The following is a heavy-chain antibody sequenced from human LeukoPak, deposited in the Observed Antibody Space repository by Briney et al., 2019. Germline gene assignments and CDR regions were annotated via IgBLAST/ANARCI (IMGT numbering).Heavy chain of an antibody. J-gene: IGHJ4*02. CDR1: GGTFSSYA. V-gene: IGHV1-69*13. CDR3: ARDKDYGEGGFDY. CDR2: IIPIFGTA. Sequence: SVKVSCKASGGTFSSYAISWVRQAPGQGLEWMGGIIPIFGTANYAQKFQGRVTITADESTSAAYMELSSLRSEDTAVYYCARDKDYGEGGFDYWGQGTLVTVSS. D-gene: IGHD4/OR15-4a*01.